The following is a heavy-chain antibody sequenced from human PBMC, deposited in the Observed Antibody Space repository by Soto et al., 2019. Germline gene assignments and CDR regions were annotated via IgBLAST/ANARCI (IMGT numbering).Heavy chain of an antibody. J-gene: IGHJ6*02. Sequence: QVQLQESGPGLVKPSQTLSLTCTVSGGSISSGGYYWSWIRQHPGKGLEWIGDIYYSGSTYYNPSLKSRVTISVDTSKNQFSLKLSSVTAADTAVYYCARTVVVATSEYYYGMDVWGQGTTVTVSS. CDR3: ARTVVVATSEYYYGMDV. D-gene: IGHD2-15*01. V-gene: IGHV4-31*03. CDR2: IYYSGST. CDR1: GGSISSGGYY.